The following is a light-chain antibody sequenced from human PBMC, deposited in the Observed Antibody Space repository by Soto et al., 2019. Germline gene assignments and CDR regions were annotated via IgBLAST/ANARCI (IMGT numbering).Light chain of an antibody. CDR3: YSFTTSNTYV. V-gene: IGLV2-18*02. CDR1: SSDVGSYNH. J-gene: IGLJ1*01. Sequence: QSVLTQPPSVSGSPVQSVTISCSGTSSDVGSYNHVSWYQQAPGTAPKVMIYEVYNRPSGVPDRFSGSKSGNTASLTISGLQPEDEADYYCYSFTTSNTYVFGTGTKVTVL. CDR2: EVY.